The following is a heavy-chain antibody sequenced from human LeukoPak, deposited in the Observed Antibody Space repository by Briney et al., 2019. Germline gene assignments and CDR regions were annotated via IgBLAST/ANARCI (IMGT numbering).Heavy chain of an antibody. Sequence: GGSLRLSCAASGFTFSTYGMSWVRQAPGKGLEWVSAISGSGGNTYYADSVKGRFTISRDNSKNTLYLQMNSLRAEDTAVYYCAKAGRYYYGSGTPYYMDVWGKGTTVTISS. V-gene: IGHV3-23*01. J-gene: IGHJ6*03. CDR2: ISGSGGNT. CDR3: AKAGRYYYGSGTPYYMDV. CDR1: GFTFSTYG. D-gene: IGHD3-10*01.